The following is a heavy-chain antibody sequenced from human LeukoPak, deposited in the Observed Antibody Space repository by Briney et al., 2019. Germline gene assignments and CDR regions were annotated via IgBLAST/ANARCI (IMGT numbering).Heavy chain of an antibody. CDR3: ARDSGPLDS. CDR2: IWYDGSNK. Sequence: GGSLRLSCAASGFTFSSYGMHWVRQAPGKGLEWVAVIWYDGSNKYYPDSVKGRFTISRDDSKNTLYLQMDSLRAEDAAVYYRARDSGPLDSWGQGALVTVSS. CDR1: GFTFSSYG. D-gene: IGHD1-1*01. V-gene: IGHV3-33*01. J-gene: IGHJ4*02.